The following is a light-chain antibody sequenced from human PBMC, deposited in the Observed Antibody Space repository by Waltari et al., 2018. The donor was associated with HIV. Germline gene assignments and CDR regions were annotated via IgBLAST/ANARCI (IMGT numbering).Light chain of an antibody. V-gene: IGLV1-40*01. CDR1: SSNIGAGYD. CDR3: QSYDRSLTGWV. Sequence: QSVLTQPPSVSGAPGQRVTISCTGHSSNIGAGYDVHWYQQFPGTAPRLLIHGNTNRPSGVPDRFSGSKSDTSASLAITGLEAEDEADYYCQSYDRSLTGWVFGGGTKLTVL. J-gene: IGLJ3*02. CDR2: GNT.